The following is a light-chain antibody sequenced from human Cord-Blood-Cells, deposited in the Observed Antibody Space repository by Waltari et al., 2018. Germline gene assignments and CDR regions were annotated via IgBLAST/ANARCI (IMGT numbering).Light chain of an antibody. CDR1: ALPKQY. CDR2: NIG. J-gene: IGLJ3*02. CDR3: QSADSSGTWV. V-gene: IGLV3-25*02. Sequence: YELTQPPSVSVSPGQTARITCSGDALPKQYAYWYQQKPGQAPVLGLYNIGEMPAVVPERCSGSSAGTTVTFTISGVQAEDEADYYCQSADSSGTWVFGGGTKLTVL.